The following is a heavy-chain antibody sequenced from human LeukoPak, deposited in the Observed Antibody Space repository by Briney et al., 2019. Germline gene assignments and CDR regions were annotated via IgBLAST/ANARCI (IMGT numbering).Heavy chain of an antibody. D-gene: IGHD1-26*01. Sequence: PGGSLRLSCAASGFTFSSYSMNWVRQAPGKGLEWVSSISSSSSYIYYADSVRGRFTISRDNAKNSLYLQMNSLRAEDTAVYYCARSQSGSYSDYWGQGTLVTVSS. V-gene: IGHV3-21*01. CDR2: ISSSSSYI. CDR1: GFTFSSYS. CDR3: ARSQSGSYSDY. J-gene: IGHJ4*02.